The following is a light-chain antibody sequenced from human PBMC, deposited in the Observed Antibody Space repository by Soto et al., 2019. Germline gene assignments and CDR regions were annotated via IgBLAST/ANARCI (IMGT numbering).Light chain of an antibody. Sequence: DIQMTQSPSTLSASVGDSVTITCRASQSVSGWLAWYQQKPGKAPKLLIYDASSLQSGVPSRFSGSGSVTEFTLTINRLQSDDFATYYCQQYNSYWTFGQGTKV. J-gene: IGKJ1*01. CDR3: QQYNSYWT. CDR1: QSVSGW. V-gene: IGKV1-5*01. CDR2: DAS.